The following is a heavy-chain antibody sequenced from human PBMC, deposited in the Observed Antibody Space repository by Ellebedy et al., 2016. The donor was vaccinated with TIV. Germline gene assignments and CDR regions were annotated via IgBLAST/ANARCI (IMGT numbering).Heavy chain of an antibody. CDR3: ARGSVTYDAFDI. CDR1: GYTFIANH. J-gene: IGHJ3*02. V-gene: IGHV1-2*04. Sequence: AASVKVSCKASGYTFIANHVHWVRQAPGQGLEWMGWINPDSGGTKYAQKFQDWVTMTTDTSFSTAYMELRRLTSDDTAVYYCARGSVTYDAFDIWGQGTMVSVPS. D-gene: IGHD2-21*02. CDR2: INPDSGGT.